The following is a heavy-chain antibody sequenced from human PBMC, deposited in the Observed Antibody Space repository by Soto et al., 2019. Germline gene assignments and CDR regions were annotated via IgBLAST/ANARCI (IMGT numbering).Heavy chain of an antibody. Sequence: QVQLQESGPGLVKPSETLSLTCTVSGGSISSYYWSWIRQPPGKGLEWIGYIYYSGSTNYNPSLKSRVTISVDTSKNQFSLKLSSVTAADTAVYYCARDGPPTGQWAPPLAFDIWGQGTMVTVSS. CDR1: GGSISSYY. J-gene: IGHJ3*02. CDR3: ARDGPPTGQWAPPLAFDI. V-gene: IGHV4-59*01. CDR2: IYYSGST. D-gene: IGHD6-19*01.